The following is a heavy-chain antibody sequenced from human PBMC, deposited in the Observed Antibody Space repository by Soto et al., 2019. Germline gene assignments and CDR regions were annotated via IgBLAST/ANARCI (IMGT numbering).Heavy chain of an antibody. V-gene: IGHV5-51*01. CDR2: IYPGDSDT. D-gene: IGHD3-22*01. CDR1: GYSFTTYW. CDR3: ARTPPEIDSSAPGGFDY. Sequence: PGESLKISCKGSGYSFTTYWIGWVRQMPGKGLEWMGIIYPGDSDTRYSPSFQGQVTTSADKSISTAYLQWSSLKASDTAMYYCARTPPEIDSSAPGGFDYWGQGTLVTVSS. J-gene: IGHJ4*02.